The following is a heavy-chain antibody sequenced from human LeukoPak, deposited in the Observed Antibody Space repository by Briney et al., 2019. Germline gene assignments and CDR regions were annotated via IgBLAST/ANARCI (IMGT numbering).Heavy chain of an antibody. CDR2: IDWDDDK. D-gene: IGHD6-19*01. Sequence: RASGPALVKPTQTLTLTCTFSGFSLSTSGMCVSWIRQPPGKALEWLARIDWDDDKYYSTSLKTRLTISKDTSKNQVVLTMTNMDPVDTATYYCARIQVVSSGWYYFDYWGQGTLVTVSS. V-gene: IGHV2-70*11. CDR3: ARIQVVSSGWYYFDY. CDR1: GFSLSTSGMC. J-gene: IGHJ4*02.